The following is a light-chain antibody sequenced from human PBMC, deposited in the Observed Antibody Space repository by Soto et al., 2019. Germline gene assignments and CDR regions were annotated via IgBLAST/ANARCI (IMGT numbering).Light chain of an antibody. Sequence: DIQMTQSPATLSASVGDRVTITCRASQSISTWLAWYQQEPGKAPKLLIHKASSLLSGVPSRFSGSGSGTDFTLTISSLHPDDFATYYCQQYNSYSPTFGQGTKVDI. J-gene: IGKJ1*01. CDR2: KAS. CDR3: QQYNSYSPT. V-gene: IGKV1-5*03. CDR1: QSISTW.